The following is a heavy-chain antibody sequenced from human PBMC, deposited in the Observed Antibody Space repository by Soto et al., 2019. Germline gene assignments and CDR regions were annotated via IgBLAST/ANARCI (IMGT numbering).Heavy chain of an antibody. J-gene: IGHJ4*02. D-gene: IGHD2-8*01. V-gene: IGHV4-31*03. CDR1: GGSISSGGYY. CDR3: XXRXIPSRYCTNGVCYTGGFDY. Sequence: QVQLQESGPGLVKPSQTLSLTCTVSGGSISSGGYYWSWIRQHPGKGLEWIGYIYYSGSTYYNPSLKSRVTISXXXXXXXXXXXXXXXXXXXXXXXXXXRXIPSRYCTNGVCYTGGFDYWGQGTLVTVSS. CDR2: IYYSGST.